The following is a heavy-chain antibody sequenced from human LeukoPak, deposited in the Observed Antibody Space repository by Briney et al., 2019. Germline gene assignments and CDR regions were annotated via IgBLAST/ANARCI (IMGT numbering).Heavy chain of an antibody. D-gene: IGHD5-12*01. V-gene: IGHV3-30*02. CDR3: AKVVAVATQTFDY. CDR1: GFTFSSYT. Sequence: PGGSLRLSCAASGFTFSSYTMTWVRQAPGKGLEWVAFIRYDGSNKYYADSVKGRFTISRDNSKNTMYLQMNSLRAEDTAVYYCAKVVAVATQTFDYWGQGTLVTVSS. J-gene: IGHJ4*02. CDR2: IRYDGSNK.